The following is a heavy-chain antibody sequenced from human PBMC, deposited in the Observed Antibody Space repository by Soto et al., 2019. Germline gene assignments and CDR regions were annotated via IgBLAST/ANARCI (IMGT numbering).Heavy chain of an antibody. CDR1: GFTFSSYG. V-gene: IGHV3-33*01. CDR3: ARDSKDDSSGYYAGFDY. Sequence: QVQLVESGGGVVQPGRSLRLSCAVSGFTFSSYGMNWVRQAPGKGLEWVAATYYDGSNKYYADSVRGRFTISRDNFKNTLYLHMNSLRAEDTAVYYCARDSKDDSSGYYAGFDYWGQGTLVTVSS. D-gene: IGHD3-22*01. J-gene: IGHJ4*02. CDR2: TYYDGSNK.